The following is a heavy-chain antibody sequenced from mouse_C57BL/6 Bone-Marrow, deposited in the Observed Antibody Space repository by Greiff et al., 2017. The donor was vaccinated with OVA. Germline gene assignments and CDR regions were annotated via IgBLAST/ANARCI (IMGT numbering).Heavy chain of an antibody. J-gene: IGHJ3*01. CDR2: IRLKSDNYAT. Sequence: EVKLVESGGGLVQPGGSMKLSCVASGFTFSNYWMNWVRQSPEKGLEWVAQIRLKSDNYATHYAESVKGGFTISRDDSKSSVYLQMNNLRAEDTGIDYCTGLYYGNYGGFAYWGQGTLVTVSA. CDR1: GFTFSNYW. D-gene: IGHD2-1*01. V-gene: IGHV6-3*01. CDR3: TGLYYGNYGGFAY.